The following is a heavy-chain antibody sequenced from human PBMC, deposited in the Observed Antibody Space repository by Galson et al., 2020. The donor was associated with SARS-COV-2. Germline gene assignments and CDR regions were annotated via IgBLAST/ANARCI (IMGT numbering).Heavy chain of an antibody. V-gene: IGHV6-1*01. J-gene: IGHJ3*02. CDR3: ARDEMKAWGREPRPFDS. D-gene: IGHD1-26*01. CDR1: GDSVSSTRLA. Sequence: TLTLTCAIPGDSVSSTRLAWSWIRQSPSRGLEWLGRTYNRSKSFSDYALSVKRRITINSDTSKNQFSLQLNSVTPEDTAVYYCARDEMKAWGREPRPFDSWGPGTVVTVSS. CDR2: TYNRSKSFS.